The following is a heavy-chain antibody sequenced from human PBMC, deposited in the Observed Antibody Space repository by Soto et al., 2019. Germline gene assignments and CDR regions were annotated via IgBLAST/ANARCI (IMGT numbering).Heavy chain of an antibody. CDR2: IIPIFGTA. D-gene: IGHD5-18*01. J-gene: IGHJ6*02. Sequence: QVQLVQSGAEVKKPGSSVKVSCKASGGTFSSYAISWVRQAPGQGLEWMGGIIPIFGTANYAQKFQGRVTITADESTSTAYMELSSLRSEDTAVYYCARGGYSYDKNPSLYYYYGMDVWGQGTTVTVSS. V-gene: IGHV1-69*01. CDR3: ARGGYSYDKNPSLYYYYGMDV. CDR1: GGTFSSYA.